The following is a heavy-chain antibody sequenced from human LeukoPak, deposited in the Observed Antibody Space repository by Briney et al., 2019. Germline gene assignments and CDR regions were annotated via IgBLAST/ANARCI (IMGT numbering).Heavy chain of an antibody. V-gene: IGHV1-46*01. CDR3: ARAKVVSGTLDY. CDR2: INPSGGST. J-gene: IGHJ4*02. Sequence: GASVKVSCKASGYTLTDYYMNWVRQAPGQGLEWLGIINPSGGSTSYAQKFQGRVTMTRDTSTNKVYMELSSLRSEDTAVYYCARAKVVSGTLDYWGQGTLVTVSS. CDR1: GYTLTDYY. D-gene: IGHD3-22*01.